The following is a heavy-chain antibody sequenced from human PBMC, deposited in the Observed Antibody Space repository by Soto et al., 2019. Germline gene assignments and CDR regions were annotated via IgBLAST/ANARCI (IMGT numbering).Heavy chain of an antibody. J-gene: IGHJ4*02. CDR2: IYSSGSN. CDR1: GGSLNNYY. V-gene: IGHV4-4*07. Sequence: NPSETLSLTCTVSGGSLNNYYWNWIRQPAGKGLEWIGRIYSSGSNTYNPSLKSRLTMSVDTSKNQFSLNLSSVTAADTAVYYCARASYTSTWYLDSWGQGTLVTVSS. CDR3: ARASYTSTWYLDS. D-gene: IGHD6-13*01.